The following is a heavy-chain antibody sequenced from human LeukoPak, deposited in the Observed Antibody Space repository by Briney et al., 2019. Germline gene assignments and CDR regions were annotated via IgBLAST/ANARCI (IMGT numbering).Heavy chain of an antibody. CDR1: VYTFTTYH. D-gene: IGHD6-6*01. CDR3: ARDSSSSSFDY. J-gene: IGHJ4*02. V-gene: IGHV1-46*01. Sequence: ASVKVSFKASVYTFTTYHLHWVRQPPGQGLEWMGIISPSGGSTTYAQNFQGRVTMTRDPSTSTVYMELTSLTSEDTGVYYCARDSSSSSFDYWGQGTLVTVSS. CDR2: ISPSGGST.